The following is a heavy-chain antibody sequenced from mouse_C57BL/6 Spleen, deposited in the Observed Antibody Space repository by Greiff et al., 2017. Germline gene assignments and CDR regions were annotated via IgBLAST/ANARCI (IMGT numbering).Heavy chain of an antibody. Sequence: QVQLQQPGAELVRPGSSVKLSCKASGYTFTSYWMHWVKQRPIQGLEWIGNIDPSCSESHYNQTFMNKATLGVDKSSSTAYMQLSSLTTEDSAVYYCAGGAEFAYWGQGTLVTVSA. V-gene: IGHV1-52*01. J-gene: IGHJ3*01. CDR1: GYTFTSYW. CDR2: IDPSCSES. CDR3: AGGAEFAY.